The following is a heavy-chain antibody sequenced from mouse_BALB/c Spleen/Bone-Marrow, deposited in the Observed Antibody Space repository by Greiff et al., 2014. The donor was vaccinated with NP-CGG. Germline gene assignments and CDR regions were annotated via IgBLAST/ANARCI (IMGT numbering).Heavy chain of an antibody. V-gene: IGHV6-6*02. CDR1: GFTFSNYW. CDR3: TRDYSY. CDR2: IRLKSNNYAT. J-gene: IGHJ3*01. D-gene: IGHD1-1*01. Sequence: VQLKQSGGGLVQPGGSMKLSCVASGFTFSNYWMNWVRQSPEKGLDWVAEIRLKSNNYATHYAESVKGRFTISRDDSKSSVYLQMNNLRAEDTGIYYCTRDYSYWGQGTLVTASA.